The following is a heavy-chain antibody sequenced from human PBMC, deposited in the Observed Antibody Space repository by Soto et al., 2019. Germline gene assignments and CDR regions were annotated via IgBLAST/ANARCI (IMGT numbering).Heavy chain of an antibody. CDR3: ARGWELLGFDY. J-gene: IGHJ4*02. D-gene: IGHD1-26*01. V-gene: IGHV1-18*01. Sequence: ASVNVCCKACCYSFSIYGSSWAHQARGQGLEWMGWISAYNGKKHYAQKLQGRVTMTTDTSTSTAYMELRSLRSDVTAVYYCARGWELLGFDYRVQGTLVTVSS. CDR2: ISAYNGKK. CDR1: CYSFSIYG.